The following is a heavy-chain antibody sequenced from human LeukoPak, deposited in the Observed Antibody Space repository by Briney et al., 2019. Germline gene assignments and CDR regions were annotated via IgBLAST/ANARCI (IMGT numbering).Heavy chain of an antibody. Sequence: PGESLKISCKGSGYSFTSYWISWVRQMPGKGLEWMGKIGPSDSYTNYSPSFQGHVTISADKSISTAYLQSSSLKASDTAMYYCARLLVDTEKMGLDYWGQGTLVTVS. CDR1: GYSFTSYW. V-gene: IGHV5-10-1*01. J-gene: IGHJ4*02. D-gene: IGHD5-18*01. CDR3: ARLLVDTEKMGLDY. CDR2: IGPSDSYT.